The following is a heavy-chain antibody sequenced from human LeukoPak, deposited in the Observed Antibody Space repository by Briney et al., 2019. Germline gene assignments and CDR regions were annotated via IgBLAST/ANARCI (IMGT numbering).Heavy chain of an antibody. D-gene: IGHD6-13*01. CDR3: ARTGLTAAGLFDS. CDR2: INTDSGDP. Sequence: GASVKISCKTSGYTFTKYALNWVRQAPGQGLEWLGWINTDSGDPTYAQGSTGRYVFSLDTSVSTAYLQISSLKAEDTGLYFCARTGLTAAGLFDSWGQGTQVSVSS. CDR1: GYTFTKYA. V-gene: IGHV7-4-1*02. J-gene: IGHJ4*02.